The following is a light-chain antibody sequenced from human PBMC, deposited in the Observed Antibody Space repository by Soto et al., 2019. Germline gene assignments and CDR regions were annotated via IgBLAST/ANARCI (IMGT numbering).Light chain of an antibody. V-gene: IGKV3-11*01. J-gene: IGKJ4*01. CDR3: QQRNKWPPVT. CDR2: DAS. Sequence: ESVLTQYPATLSLSPGERATLSCRASPSVSNSLAWYQHKPGQAPRLLIYDASNRATGVPTRFSGSGSGTDFTLTISSLEPEDFAVYYCQQRNKWPPVTFGGGTRVEIK. CDR1: PSVSNS.